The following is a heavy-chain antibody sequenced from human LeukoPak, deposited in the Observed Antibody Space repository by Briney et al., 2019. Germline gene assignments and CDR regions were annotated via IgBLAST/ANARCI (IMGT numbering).Heavy chain of an antibody. V-gene: IGHV4-59*01. D-gene: IGHD3-16*01. CDR3: ARDIMESDAFDI. CDR2: IYYSGGT. J-gene: IGHJ3*02. Sequence: SQTLSLTCTVSGGSISSYYWSWIRQPPGKGLEWVGYIYYSGGTNYNPSLKSRVTISVDTSKNQFSLKLSSVTAADTAVYYCARDIMESDAFDIWGQGTMVTVSS. CDR1: GGSISSYY.